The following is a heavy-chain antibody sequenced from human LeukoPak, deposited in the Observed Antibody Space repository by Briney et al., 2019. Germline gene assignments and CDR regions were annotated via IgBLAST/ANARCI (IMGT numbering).Heavy chain of an antibody. J-gene: IGHJ4*02. CDR3: AWTIAVAGKTHDY. Sequence: GASVKDSCKACGYTHPSYRIRWVRQAPGQELDWMGLISAYNGNTNYAQKLQGRVTMTTDTSTSTAYMELRSLRYDDTAVYYCAWTIAVAGKTHDYWGQGTLVTVSS. V-gene: IGHV1-18*01. CDR1: GYTHPSYR. D-gene: IGHD6-19*01. CDR2: ISAYNGNT.